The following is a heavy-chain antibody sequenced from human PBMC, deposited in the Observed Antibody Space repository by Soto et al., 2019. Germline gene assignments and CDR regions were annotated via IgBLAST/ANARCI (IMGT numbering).Heavy chain of an antibody. V-gene: IGHV4-30-4*01. J-gene: IGHJ4*02. Sequence: PSETLSLTCTVSVGSINSYDFYWSWILQPPGQCLEWIGFIYYNWRTSYTPSLEIRLAISLDTSKNQFSLRLSSVTAADTAVYYCARDRSSSPDYFDFWGLGTLVTVSS. CDR3: ARDRSSSPDYFDF. CDR1: VGSINSYDFY. CDR2: IYYNWRT. D-gene: IGHD2-15*01.